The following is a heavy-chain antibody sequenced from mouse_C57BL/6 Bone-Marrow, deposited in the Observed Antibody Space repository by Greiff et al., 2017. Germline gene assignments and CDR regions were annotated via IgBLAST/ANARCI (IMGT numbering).Heavy chain of an antibody. CDR2: INPNNGGT. CDR1: GYTFTDYY. V-gene: IGHV1-26*01. J-gene: IGHJ1*03. D-gene: IGHD1-1*01. Sequence: EVQLQQSGPELVKPGASVKISCKASGYTFTDYYMNWVKQSHGKSLEWIGDINPNNGGTSYNQKFKGKATLTVDKSSSTAYMALRSLTSEDSAVYYCASTTVVASFPHWYFDVWGTGTTVTVSS. CDR3: ASTTVVASFPHWYFDV.